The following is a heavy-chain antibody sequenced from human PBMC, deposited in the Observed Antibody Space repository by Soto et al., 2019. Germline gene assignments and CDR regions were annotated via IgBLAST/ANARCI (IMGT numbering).Heavy chain of an antibody. CDR1: GGTFSSYA. D-gene: IGHD2-2*01. CDR2: IIPIFGTA. Sequence: QVQLVQSGAEVKKPGSSVKVSCKASGGTFSSYAISWVRQAPGQGLEWMGGIIPIFGTANYAQKFQGRVTITADESTSTAYMELSSLRSEDTAVYYCAITKSHQYCSSTSCYVHAFDIWGQGTMVTVSS. CDR3: AITKSHQYCSSTSCYVHAFDI. J-gene: IGHJ3*02. V-gene: IGHV1-69*01.